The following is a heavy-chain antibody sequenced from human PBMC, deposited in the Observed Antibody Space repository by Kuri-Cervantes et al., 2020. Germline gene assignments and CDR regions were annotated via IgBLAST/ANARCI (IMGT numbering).Heavy chain of an antibody. CDR2: ISRDSGAT. V-gene: IGHV3-48*04. D-gene: IGHD3-10*01. CDR3: ARSAPQDYYGSGSYYLFDY. J-gene: IGHJ4*02. Sequence: GESLKISCAASGFSFNSYSMNWVRQAPGKGLEFVSYISRDSGATYYGDSVKGRFTISRDNAKNSLYLQMNSLRAEDTALYYCARSAPQDYYGSGSYYLFDYWGQGTLVTVSS. CDR1: GFSFNSYS.